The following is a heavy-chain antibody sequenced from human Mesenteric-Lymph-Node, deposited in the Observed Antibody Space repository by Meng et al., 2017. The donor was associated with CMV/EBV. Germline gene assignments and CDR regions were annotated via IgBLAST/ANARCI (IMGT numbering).Heavy chain of an antibody. V-gene: IGHV4-39*07. CDR2: IHYSGST. CDR1: GGSISSSSYY. J-gene: IGHJ6*02. Sequence: SETLSLTCTVSGGSISSSSYYWGWIRQPPGKGLEWIGSIHYSGSTYCNPSLKSRVTISVDTSKNQFSLKLSSVTAADTAVYYCARDRRELHYYYYGMDVWGQGTTVTVSS. D-gene: IGHD1-7*01. CDR3: ARDRRELHYYYYGMDV.